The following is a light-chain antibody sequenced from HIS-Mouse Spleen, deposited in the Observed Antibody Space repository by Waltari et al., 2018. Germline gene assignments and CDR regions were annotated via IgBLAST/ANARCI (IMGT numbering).Light chain of an antibody. CDR3: CSYAGSSTWV. V-gene: IGLV2-23*01. J-gene: IGLJ3*02. CDR1: SSAVWSYNL. Sequence: QSALTQPASVSGSPGQSITISCTRTSSAVWSYNLVPWYQQHPGKAPKLMIYEGSKRPSGVSNRFSGSKSGNTASLTISGLQAEDEADYYCCSYAGSSTWVFGGGTKLTVL. CDR2: EGS.